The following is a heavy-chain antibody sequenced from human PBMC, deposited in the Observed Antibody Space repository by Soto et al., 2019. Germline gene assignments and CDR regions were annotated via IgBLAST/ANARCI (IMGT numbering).Heavy chain of an antibody. CDR1: GFTFSSYS. V-gene: IGHV3-21*01. D-gene: IGHD3-3*01. CDR2: ISSSSSYI. Sequence: GGSLRLSCAASGFTFSSYSMNWVRQAPGKGLEWVSSISSSSSYIYYADSVKGRFTISRDNAKNSLYLQMNSLRAEDTAVYYCARESVVWSGYYPYYYYYGMDVWGQGTTVTVSS. J-gene: IGHJ6*02. CDR3: ARESVVWSGYYPYYYYYGMDV.